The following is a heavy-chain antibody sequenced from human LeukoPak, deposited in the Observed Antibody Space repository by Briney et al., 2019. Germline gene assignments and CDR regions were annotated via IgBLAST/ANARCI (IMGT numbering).Heavy chain of an antibody. CDR2: INPSGGTT. D-gene: IGHD3-3*01. V-gene: IGHV1-46*01. Sequence: ASVKVSCEASGYTFTSYHMHWVRQAPGQGLEWMGIINPSGGTTNYAQKFRGRVTMTRDMSTSTVYMELSSLRSEDTAVYYCAREAITIFGVVRTLTTYGPHRFDPWGQGTLVTVSS. J-gene: IGHJ5*02. CDR3: AREAITIFGVVRTLTTYGPHRFDP. CDR1: GYTFTSYH.